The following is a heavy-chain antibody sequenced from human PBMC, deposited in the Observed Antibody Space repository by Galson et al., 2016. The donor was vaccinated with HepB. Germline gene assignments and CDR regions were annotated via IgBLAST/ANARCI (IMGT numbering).Heavy chain of an antibody. J-gene: IGHJ4*02. CDR1: GQSISGTSYY. CDR3: ARRHSDYGTYHGPYYFDY. Sequence: SETLSLTCSVSGQSISGTSYYWAWIRQPPGKGPEWIGSGHYSGSSYYEPSLKSRATISVDTSKNQLSLRLSSVTAADTAVYYCARRHSDYGTYHGPYYFDYWGQGTLVTVSS. D-gene: IGHD4/OR15-4a*01. V-gene: IGHV4-39*01. CDR2: GHYSGSS.